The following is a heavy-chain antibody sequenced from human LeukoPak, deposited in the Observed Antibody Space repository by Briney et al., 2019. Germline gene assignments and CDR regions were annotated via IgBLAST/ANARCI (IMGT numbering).Heavy chain of an antibody. D-gene: IGHD1-14*01. Sequence: AVKLSCQTSGGTFSSYAISWVRQAPGQGLEWMGRIPPIVVIANYAQKWQGRVRITTDESRSTACMKVSSQSSEDLPLSYWARVFFAGITESRGDAFDIWGQGTMVTVSS. CDR3: ARVFFAGITESRGDAFDI. J-gene: IGHJ3*02. CDR2: IPPIVVIA. V-gene: IGHV1-69*04. CDR1: GGTFSSYA.